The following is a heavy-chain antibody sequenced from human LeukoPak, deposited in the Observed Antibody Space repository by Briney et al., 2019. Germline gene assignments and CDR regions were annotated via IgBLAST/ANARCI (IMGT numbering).Heavy chain of an antibody. V-gene: IGHV3-21*01. D-gene: IGHD2-21*02. CDR3: AREFRDIVVVTAILDDAFDI. CDR2: ISSSSSYI. Sequence: PGGSLRLSCAASGFTFSSYSMNWVRQAPGKGLGWVSSISSSSSYIYYADSVKGRFTISRDNAKNSLYLQMNSLRAEDTAVYYCAREFRDIVVVTAILDDAFDIWGQGTMVTVSS. CDR1: GFTFSSYS. J-gene: IGHJ3*02.